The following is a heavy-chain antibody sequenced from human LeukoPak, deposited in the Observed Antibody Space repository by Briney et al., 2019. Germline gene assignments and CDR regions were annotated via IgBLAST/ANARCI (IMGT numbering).Heavy chain of an antibody. CDR1: GGSISSSSYY. D-gene: IGHD3-22*01. CDR2: IYYSGST. CDR3: ARQLTYYYDSSGYYFFDY. J-gene: IGHJ4*02. Sequence: SETLSLTRTVSGGSISSSSYYWGWIRQPPGKGLEWIGSIYYSGSTYYNPSLKSRVTISVDTSKNQFSLKLSSVTAADTAVYYCARQLTYYYDSSGYYFFDYWGRGTLVTVSS. V-gene: IGHV4-39*01.